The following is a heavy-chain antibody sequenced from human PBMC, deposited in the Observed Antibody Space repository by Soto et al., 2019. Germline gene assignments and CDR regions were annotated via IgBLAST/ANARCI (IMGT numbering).Heavy chain of an antibody. CDR3: ARDMRVFGGIDV. CDR2: VYHTGSI. D-gene: IGHD3-3*01. CDR1: GGSTPSYY. J-gene: IGHJ6*02. V-gene: IGHV4-4*07. Sequence: ASETLSLTCTVSGGSTPSYYWSWIRQSAKKGLEWIGRVYHTGSINYNPSFQSRVTLSVDTSKNQVALQLTSVTAADAAIYYCARDMRVFGGIDVWGQGITVTVSS.